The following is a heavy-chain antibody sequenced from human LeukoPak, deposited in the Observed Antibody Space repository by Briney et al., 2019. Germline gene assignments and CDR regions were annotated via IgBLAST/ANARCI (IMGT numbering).Heavy chain of an antibody. D-gene: IGHD3-22*01. J-gene: IGHJ3*02. CDR3: ARGKGYYDSSGYYSDAFDI. CDR1: GGTFISYA. CDR2: IIPIFGTA. Sequence: PVKVSCKASGGTFISYAISWVRQAPGQGLEWMGGIIPIFGTANYAQKFQGRVTITADESTSTAYMELSSLRSEDTTVYYCARGKGYYDSSGYYSDAFDIWGQGTMVTVSS. V-gene: IGHV1-69*01.